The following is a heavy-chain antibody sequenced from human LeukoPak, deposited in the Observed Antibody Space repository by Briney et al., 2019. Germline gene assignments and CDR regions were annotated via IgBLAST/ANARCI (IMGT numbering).Heavy chain of an antibody. CDR3: ARIYSSSFSRFPFDY. CDR1: DDSISDYY. V-gene: IGHV4-59*01. D-gene: IGHD6-6*01. J-gene: IGHJ4*02. Sequence: SETLSLTCTVSDDSISDYYRGWIRQPPGKGLEWIGYFHNSGTSTYNPSLKSRVTISVDTSKNQFSLKLSSVTAADTAVYYCARIYSSSFSRFPFDYWGQGTLVTVSS. CDR2: FHNSGTS.